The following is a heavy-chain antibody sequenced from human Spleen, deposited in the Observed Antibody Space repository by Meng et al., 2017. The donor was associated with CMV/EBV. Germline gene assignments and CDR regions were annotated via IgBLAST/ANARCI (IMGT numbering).Heavy chain of an antibody. D-gene: IGHD5-24*01. Sequence: SGYTFTRYYVDWVRQAPGQGLEWMGIINPSSGAASFAQKFQGRVTLTRDTSTSTVYMELSGLTSEDTAVYYCARDPAEMAAVPKGDYWGQGTLVTVSS. CDR3: ARDPAEMAAVPKGDY. V-gene: IGHV1-46*01. CDR2: INPSSGAA. J-gene: IGHJ4*02. CDR1: GYTFTRYY.